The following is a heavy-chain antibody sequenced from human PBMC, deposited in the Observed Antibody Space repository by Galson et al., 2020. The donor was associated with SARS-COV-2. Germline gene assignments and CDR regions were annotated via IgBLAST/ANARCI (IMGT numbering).Heavy chain of an antibody. CDR3: ARDIWSRVVPAALNWFDP. J-gene: IGHJ5*02. CDR1: GFTFSSYA. V-gene: IGHV3-30-3*01. Sequence: GGSLRLSCAASGFTFSSYAMHWVRQAPGKGLEWVAVISYDGSNKYYADSVKGRFTISRDNSKNTLYLQMNSLRAEDTAVYYCARDIWSRVVPAALNWFDPWGQGTLVTVSS. CDR2: ISYDGSNK. D-gene: IGHD2-2*01.